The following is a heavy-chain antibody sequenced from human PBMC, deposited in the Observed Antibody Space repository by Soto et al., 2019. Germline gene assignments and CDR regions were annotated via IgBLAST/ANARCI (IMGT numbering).Heavy chain of an antibody. V-gene: IGHV1-18*01. CDR2: ISGYKGNT. J-gene: IGHJ6*02. CDR1: GYTFTNYG. CDR3: AREGQAPYYYYGMDV. Sequence: QVQLVQSGAEVKKPGASVTFSCKASGYTFTNYGFRWVRQAPGQGLEWMGWISGYKGNTKYAEKFQNRVTMTTDTSTNTTHMELRSMRSDDTAVYYCAREGQAPYYYYGMDVWGQGTAVTVSS.